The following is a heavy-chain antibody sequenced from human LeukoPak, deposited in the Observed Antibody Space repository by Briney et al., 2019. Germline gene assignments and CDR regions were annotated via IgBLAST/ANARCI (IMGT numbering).Heavy chain of an antibody. CDR3: ARVARGDYYYYYMDV. CDR2: INNDGSST. Sequence: GGSLRLSCAASGFTFSSYWMHWVRQAPGKGLVWVSRINNDGSSTSYADSVQGRFTISRDNAKNTLYLQMNSLRAEDTALYYCARVARGDYYYYYMDVWGKGTTVNVSS. CDR1: GFTFSSYW. J-gene: IGHJ6*03. D-gene: IGHD3-10*01. V-gene: IGHV3-74*01.